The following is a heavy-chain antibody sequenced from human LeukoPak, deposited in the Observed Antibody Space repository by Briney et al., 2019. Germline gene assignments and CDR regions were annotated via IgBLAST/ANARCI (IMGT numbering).Heavy chain of an antibody. J-gene: IGHJ6*02. D-gene: IGHD2-15*01. CDR2: INPNSGGT. CDR1: GYTFTGYY. Sequence: ASVKVSCKASGYTFTGYYMHWVRQAPGQGLEWMGWINPNSGGTNYAQKFQGRVTMTRDTSISTAYMELSRLRSEDTAVYYCARRLARVRASGGKGGMDVWGQGTTVTVSS. V-gene: IGHV1-2*02. CDR3: ARRLARVRASGGKGGMDV.